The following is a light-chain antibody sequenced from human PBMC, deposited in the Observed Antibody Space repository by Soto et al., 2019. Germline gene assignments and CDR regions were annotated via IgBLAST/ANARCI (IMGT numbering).Light chain of an antibody. CDR1: QSVSSY. Sequence: EIVLTQSPATLSLSPGERATLSCRASQSVSSYLAWYQQTPGQAPRLLIYDASNRATGIPARFSGSGSGTDFTLPISSLEPEDFAVYYCQQRSNWLTFGGGTKVDIK. J-gene: IGKJ4*01. V-gene: IGKV3-11*01. CDR2: DAS. CDR3: QQRSNWLT.